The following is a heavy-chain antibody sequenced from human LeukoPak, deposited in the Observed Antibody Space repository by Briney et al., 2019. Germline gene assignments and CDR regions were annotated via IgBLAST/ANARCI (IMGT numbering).Heavy chain of an antibody. Sequence: GESLKISCKGSGYIFTNYWIGWVRQMPGKDLEWMGLIFPGDSDTKYSPSFEGQVTISADKSISTAYLQWSSPKASDTAMYYCARHPSYTSGWPLDYWGQGTLVTVSS. CDR1: GYIFTNYW. CDR3: ARHPSYTSGWPLDY. J-gene: IGHJ4*02. V-gene: IGHV5-51*01. D-gene: IGHD6-19*01. CDR2: IFPGDSDT.